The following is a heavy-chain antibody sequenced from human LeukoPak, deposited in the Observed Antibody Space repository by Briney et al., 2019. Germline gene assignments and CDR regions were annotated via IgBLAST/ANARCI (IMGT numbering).Heavy chain of an antibody. J-gene: IGHJ4*02. Sequence: GGSLRLSCAASGFTFSNYWIHWVRQAPGKGLVRVSRIDNAGSITTYADSVKGRFTISRDNAENTLYLQMNSLRVEDTAVYYCVRSAFHAGSGNYYDYWGQGTLVTVSS. CDR1: GFTFSNYW. V-gene: IGHV3-74*03. CDR2: IDNAGSIT. D-gene: IGHD3-22*01. CDR3: VRSAFHAGSGNYYDY.